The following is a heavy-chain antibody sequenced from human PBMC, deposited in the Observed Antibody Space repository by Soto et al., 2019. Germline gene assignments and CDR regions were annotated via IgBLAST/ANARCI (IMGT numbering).Heavy chain of an antibody. Sequence: QVQLQESGPGLVKPSETLSLTCTVSGGYIDSDHWSWIRQPPGKGLQWIGYIYYSGSTNYNPSFQSRVTLSVDTSKNQLSLNLRSVTAADTAVYYCARGKGFSRFDPWGQGTLLTVSS. J-gene: IGHJ5*02. D-gene: IGHD3-10*01. CDR1: GGYIDSDH. CDR2: IYYSGST. CDR3: ARGKGFSRFDP. V-gene: IGHV4-59*13.